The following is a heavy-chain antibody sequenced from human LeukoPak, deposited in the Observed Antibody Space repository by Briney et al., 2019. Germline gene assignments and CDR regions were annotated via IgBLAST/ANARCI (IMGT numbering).Heavy chain of an antibody. CDR2: FSWDGSTT. J-gene: IGHJ4*02. V-gene: IGHV3-43*01. CDR1: GFTFHDYT. D-gene: IGHD3-10*01. CDR3: ARVRDRIIDY. Sequence: PGGSLRLSCVASGFTFHDYTMHWVRQAPGKGLEWVSLFSWDGSTTFYGDSMKGRFTISRDNSKNSLFLQMNSLRTDDTAFYYCARVRDRIIDYWGQGTLVTVSS.